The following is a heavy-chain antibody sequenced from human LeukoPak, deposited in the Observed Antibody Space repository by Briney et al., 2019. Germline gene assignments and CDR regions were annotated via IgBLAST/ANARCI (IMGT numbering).Heavy chain of an antibody. D-gene: IGHD2-21*01. CDR3: ARDDSAD. CDR2: ISGYNDNP. CDR1: VYTFTNFG. J-gene: IGHJ4*02. V-gene: IGHV1-18*01. Sequence: SVQVSCKASVYTFTNFGISWVRQAPGQGLEWMGWISGYNDNPNYAQKLQGRVTLTTDTSTSTAYMELRSLRYDDTAVYYCARDDSADWGQGTLVTVSS.